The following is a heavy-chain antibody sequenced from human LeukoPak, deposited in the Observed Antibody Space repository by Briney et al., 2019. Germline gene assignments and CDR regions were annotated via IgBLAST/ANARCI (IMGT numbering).Heavy chain of an antibody. V-gene: IGHV3-11*01. Sequence: GGSLRLSCAASGFTFSDYYMSWIRQAPGKGLEWVSYISSSGSTIYYADSVKGRFTISRDNAKNSLYLQTNNVRAEDTALYYCARDLEAWSYGYEGFDYWGQGTLVTVSS. CDR2: ISSSGSTI. J-gene: IGHJ4*02. D-gene: IGHD3-16*01. CDR3: ARDLEAWSYGYEGFDY. CDR1: GFTFSDYY.